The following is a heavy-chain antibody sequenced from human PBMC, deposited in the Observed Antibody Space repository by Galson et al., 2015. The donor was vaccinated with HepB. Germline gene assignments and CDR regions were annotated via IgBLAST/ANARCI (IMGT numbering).Heavy chain of an antibody. J-gene: IGHJ6*02. V-gene: IGHV3-33*06. CDR2: IWYDGSNK. CDR1: GFTFSSYG. Sequence: SLRLSCAASGFTFSSYGMHWVRQAPGKGLEWVAVIWYDGSNKYYADSVKGRFTISRDNSKNTLYLQMNSLRAEDTAVYYCAKSAQTYYYYYGMDVWGQGTTVTVSS. CDR3: AKSAQTYYYYYGMDV.